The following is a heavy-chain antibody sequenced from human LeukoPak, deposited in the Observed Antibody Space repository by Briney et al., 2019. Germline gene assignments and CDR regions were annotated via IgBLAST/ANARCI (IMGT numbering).Heavy chain of an antibody. V-gene: IGHV3-21*01. CDR3: ARGDTMLRGLLSAFDY. J-gene: IGHJ4*02. D-gene: IGHD3-10*01. CDR2: ISTTSRYI. Sequence: PGGSLRFSCAASGFTFSSCSMNWVRQAPGKGLEWLSSISTTSRYIYSADSLEGRFTISRDNAKNSLYLQMNSLRAEDTAVYYCARGDTMLRGLLSAFDYWGQGTLVTVSS. CDR1: GFTFSSCS.